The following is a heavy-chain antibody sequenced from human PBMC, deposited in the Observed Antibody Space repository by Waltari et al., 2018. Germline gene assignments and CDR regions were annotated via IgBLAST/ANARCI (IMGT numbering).Heavy chain of an antibody. J-gene: IGHJ6*02. CDR3: ARARKSAFYDSRASRGYYYVMDV. V-gene: IGHV4-30-2*01. D-gene: IGHD3-22*01. Sequence: LQESGSGLVEPSQTLSLSCVVSGGSMSSGGYCWSWIRQPPGKGLEWIGHIYHTGSTYSHPSLKSRVTMSVDRSNNQFSLKLSSVTAADTAVYYCARARKSAFYDSRASRGYYYVMDVWGQGSTVTVSS. CDR2: IYHTGST. CDR1: GGSMSSGGYC.